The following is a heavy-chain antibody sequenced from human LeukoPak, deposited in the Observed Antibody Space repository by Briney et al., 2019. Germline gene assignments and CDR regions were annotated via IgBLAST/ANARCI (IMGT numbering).Heavy chain of an antibody. CDR1: GFTFRGSA. V-gene: IGHV3-73*01. CDR3: TRHVWDSGRDY. CDR2: IRSQANNYAI. J-gene: IGHJ4*02. D-gene: IGHD6-19*01. Sequence: GGSLKLSCATSGFTFRGSAIHWVRQASGKGLEWVGRIRSQANNYAITYIESVKGRFTISRDDSKNTAYLQMNSLKTEDTAVYYCTRHVWDSGRDYWGQGTLVTVSS.